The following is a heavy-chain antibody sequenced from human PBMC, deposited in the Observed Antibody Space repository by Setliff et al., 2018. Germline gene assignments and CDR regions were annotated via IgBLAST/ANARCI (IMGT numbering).Heavy chain of an antibody. CDR2: INPGGGSA. J-gene: IGHJ4*02. CDR3: ARAGVAAAGRKGVFEH. Sequence: ASVKVSCKASGYSFTSYYMYWVRQAPGQGLEWMGTINPGGGSASIVEQFQGRLTMTRDTSTSTIYMEFSSLRSDDTAVYYCARAGVAAAGRKGVFEHWGQGTLVTVSS. CDR1: GYSFTSYY. D-gene: IGHD6-13*01. V-gene: IGHV1-46*01.